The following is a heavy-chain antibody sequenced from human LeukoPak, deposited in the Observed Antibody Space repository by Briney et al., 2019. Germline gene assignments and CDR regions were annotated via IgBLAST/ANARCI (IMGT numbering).Heavy chain of an antibody. D-gene: IGHD5-12*01. Sequence: GESLKISCKAFGYTFTGFWIGWVRQVPGKGLECIGFIYPCDSESIHSPSFQGQVSVSADKSIRTAYLQWRSLKASDSAIYYCARGRGGYSGYENFDFWGQGALVTVSS. CDR3: ARGRGGYSGYENFDF. CDR1: GYTFTGFW. CDR2: IYPCDSES. J-gene: IGHJ4*02. V-gene: IGHV5-51*01.